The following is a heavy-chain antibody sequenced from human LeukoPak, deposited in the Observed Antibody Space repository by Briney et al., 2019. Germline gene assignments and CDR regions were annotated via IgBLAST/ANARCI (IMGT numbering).Heavy chain of an antibody. Sequence: GESLKISFKGSGYSFTSYWIGWVRQMPGKGLEWMGIIYPGDSDTRYSPSFQGQVTISADKSISTAYLQWSSLKASDTAMYYCARQVTGIAAASTPGGDYYYYYMDVWGKGTTVTVSS. V-gene: IGHV5-51*01. D-gene: IGHD6-13*01. J-gene: IGHJ6*03. CDR1: GYSFTSYW. CDR3: ARQVTGIAAASTPGGDYYYYYMDV. CDR2: IYPGDSDT.